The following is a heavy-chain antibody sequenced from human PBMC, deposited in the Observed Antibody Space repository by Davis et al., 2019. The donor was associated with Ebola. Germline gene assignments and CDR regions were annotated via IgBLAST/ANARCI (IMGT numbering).Heavy chain of an antibody. CDR2: IFHTGGT. D-gene: IGHD6-13*01. J-gene: IGHJ5*02. V-gene: IGHV4-38-2*02. CDR1: DYAISSGHY. Sequence: PSETLSLTCTVSDYAISSGHYWGWIRQAPGKGLEWIGNIFHTGGTYYNPSLKSRVTIAVDASKNQVSLKLKSVAAADTAVYYCARQCDDQYSTSWFVSEHWFDPWGQGTLVTVSS. CDR3: ARQCDDQYSTSWFVSEHWFDP.